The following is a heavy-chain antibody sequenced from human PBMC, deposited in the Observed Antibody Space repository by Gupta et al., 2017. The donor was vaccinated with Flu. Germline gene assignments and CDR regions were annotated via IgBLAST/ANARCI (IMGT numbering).Heavy chain of an antibody. Sequence: YTFTFYDLKWVRQAPGQGLEWMGWINPNSGNTGYAQKFQGRVTMTRNTSISTAYMELSSLKSDDTAVYYCARDYSDYLTYYSGMDVWGQGTTGTVSS. D-gene: IGHD4-17*01. CDR1: YTFTFYD. CDR2: INPNSGNT. CDR3: ARDYSDYLTYYSGMDV. V-gene: IGHV1-8*01. J-gene: IGHJ6*02.